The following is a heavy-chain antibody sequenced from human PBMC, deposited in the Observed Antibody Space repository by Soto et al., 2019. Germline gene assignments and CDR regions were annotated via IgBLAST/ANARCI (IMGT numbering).Heavy chain of an antibody. CDR3: ARGGSGYTWFNEF. CDR1: GGLFSSYP. J-gene: IGHJ4*02. V-gene: IGHV1-69*01. Sequence: QEQLVQSGAEVKKPGSSVKVSCKASGGLFSSYPISWVRQVPGQGLEWIGGIIPVFQTAYYTQRFQGRVTITADESTNTAYMELSSLRSDDTAIYYCARGGSGYTWFNEFWGQGTLVTVSS. CDR2: IIPVFQTA. D-gene: IGHD3-22*01.